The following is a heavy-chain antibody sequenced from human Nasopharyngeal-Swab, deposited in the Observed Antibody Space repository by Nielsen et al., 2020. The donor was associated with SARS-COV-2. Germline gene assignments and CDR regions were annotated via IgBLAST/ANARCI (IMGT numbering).Heavy chain of an antibody. J-gene: IGHJ4*02. D-gene: IGHD6-19*01. CDR1: GFTVSSNY. V-gene: IGHV3-53*01. Sequence: GESLKISCEASGFTVSSNYMSWVRQAPGKGLEWVSVIYSDGSTSYADSVKGRFTISRDKSKNTLYLQMNSLRTEDTAVYYCARGSLAVAGAPYFDYWGQGTLVTVSS. CDR2: IYSDGST. CDR3: ARGSLAVAGAPYFDY.